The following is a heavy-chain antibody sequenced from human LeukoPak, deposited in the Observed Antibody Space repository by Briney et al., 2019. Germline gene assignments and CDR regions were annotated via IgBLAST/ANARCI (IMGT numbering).Heavy chain of an antibody. V-gene: IGHV3-48*04. CDR2: ISSSSSTI. CDR3: ARGGHYDSSGYYGY. CDR1: GFTFSSYS. J-gene: IGHJ4*02. D-gene: IGHD3-22*01. Sequence: PGGSLRLSCAASGFTFSSYSMNWVRQAPGKGLEWVSYISSSSSTIYYADSVKGRFTISRDNAKNSLYLQMNSLRAEDTAVYYCARGGHYDSSGYYGYWGQGTLVTVSS.